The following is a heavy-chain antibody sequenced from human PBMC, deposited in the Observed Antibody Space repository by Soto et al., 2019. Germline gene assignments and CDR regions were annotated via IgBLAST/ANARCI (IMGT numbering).Heavy chain of an antibody. CDR1: GYTFTSYG. J-gene: IGHJ6*02. CDR3: ARDGYGSSWGKYYYYGMDV. V-gene: IGHV1-18*01. CDR2: ISAYNGNT. D-gene: IGHD6-13*01. Sequence: QVQLVQSGAEVKKPGASVKVSCKASGYTFTSYGISWVRQAPGQGLEWMGWISAYNGNTNYAQKLQGRVTMTTDTSTSTASMGLRSRRSDDTAVYYCARDGYGSSWGKYYYYGMDVWGQGTTVTVSS.